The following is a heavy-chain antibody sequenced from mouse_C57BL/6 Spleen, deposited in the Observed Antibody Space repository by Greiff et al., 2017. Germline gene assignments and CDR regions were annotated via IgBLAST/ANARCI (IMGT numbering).Heavy chain of an antibody. CDR2: ISSGSSTI. J-gene: IGHJ2*01. Sequence: EVMLVESGGGLVKPGGSLKLSCAASGFTFSDYGMHWVRQAPEKGLEWVAYISSGSSTIYYADTVKGRFTISRDNAKNTLFLQMTSLRSEDTAMYYCARRNGITTVVAYYFDYWGQGTTLTVSS. V-gene: IGHV5-17*01. CDR1: GFTFSDYG. CDR3: ARRNGITTVVAYYFDY. D-gene: IGHD1-1*01.